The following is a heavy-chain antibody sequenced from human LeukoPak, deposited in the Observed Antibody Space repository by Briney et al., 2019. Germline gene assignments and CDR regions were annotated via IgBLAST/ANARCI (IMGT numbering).Heavy chain of an antibody. Sequence: GGSLRLSCAASGFTFSSYGMHWVRQAPGKGLEWVAVISYDGSNKYYADSVKGRFTISRDNSKNTLYLQMNSQRAEDTAVYYCAKDLVLSRQLWLGYAFDIWGQGTMVTVSS. J-gene: IGHJ3*02. CDR1: GFTFSSYG. CDR3: AKDLVLSRQLWLGYAFDI. CDR2: ISYDGSNK. V-gene: IGHV3-30*18. D-gene: IGHD5-18*01.